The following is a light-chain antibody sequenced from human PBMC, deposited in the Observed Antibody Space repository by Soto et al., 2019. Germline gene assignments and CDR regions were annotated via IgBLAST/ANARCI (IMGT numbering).Light chain of an antibody. CDR1: QSIRNW. Sequence: GDRVTITFRASQSIRNWLAWYQDKPGKAPKLLIYGASSLESGVPSRLSGSGSGTEFTLTIGGLQPDDFATYYCQHYNAFPWPVGPGTKVEIK. CDR2: GAS. J-gene: IGKJ1*01. CDR3: QHYNAFPWP. V-gene: IGKV1-5*01.